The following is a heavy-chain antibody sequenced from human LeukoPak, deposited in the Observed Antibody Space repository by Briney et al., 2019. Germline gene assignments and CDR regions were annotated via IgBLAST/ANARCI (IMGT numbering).Heavy chain of an antibody. V-gene: IGHV2-5*01. CDR1: GFSLSSSGVG. D-gene: IGHD3-10*01. CDR2: IYWNDDK. CDR3: GRLIRFAESYNWFDP. J-gene: IGHJ5*02. Sequence: SGPTLVKPTQTLTLTCTFSGFSLSSSGVGVGWIRQPPGKALEWLALIYWNDDKRYSSTLKSRLTITKDTSKNKVVLTMTNMDPVDTATYYCGRLIRFAESYNWFDPWGQGTLVTVSS.